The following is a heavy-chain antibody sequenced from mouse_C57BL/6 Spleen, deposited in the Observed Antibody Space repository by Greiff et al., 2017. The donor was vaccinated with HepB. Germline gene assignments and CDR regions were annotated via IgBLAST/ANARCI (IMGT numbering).Heavy chain of an antibody. D-gene: IGHD2-4*01. V-gene: IGHV5-4*01. CDR1: GFTFSSYA. J-gene: IGHJ1*03. CDR2: ISDGGSYT. Sequence: EVQLVESGGGLVKPGGSLKLSCAASGFTFSSYAMSWVRQTPEKRLEWVATISDGGSYTYYPDNVKGRFTISRDNAKNNLYLQMSHLKSEDTAMYYCAREGDYDRYFDVWGTGTTVTVSS. CDR3: AREGDYDRYFDV.